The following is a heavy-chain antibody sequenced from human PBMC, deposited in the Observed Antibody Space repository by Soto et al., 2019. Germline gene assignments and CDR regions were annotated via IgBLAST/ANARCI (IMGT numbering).Heavy chain of an antibody. CDR2: IYYSGST. CDR3: ARSPRPTGTTLYYFDS. D-gene: IGHD1-1*01. J-gene: IGHJ4*02. V-gene: IGHV4-31*03. CDR1: GGSISSGGYY. Sequence: SETLSLTCTVSGGSISSGGYYWSWIRQHPGKGLEWIGYIYYSGSTYAQKFKGRVRMTRDTFTSTVFMELSSLRSEDTAVYYCARSPRPTGTTLYYFDSWGQRTLVTVSS.